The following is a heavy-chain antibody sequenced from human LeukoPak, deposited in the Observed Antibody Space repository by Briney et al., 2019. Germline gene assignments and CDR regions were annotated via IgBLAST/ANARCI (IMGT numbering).Heavy chain of an antibody. Sequence: PSETLSFTCTVSGGSISSYYWSWIRQPAGKGLEWIGRIYTSGSTNYNPSLKSRVTMSVDMSKNQFSLKLSSVTAADTAVYYCARQRGRSKGRIAAAGTNWFDPWGQGTLVTVSS. CDR3: ARQRGRSKGRIAAAGTNWFDP. CDR1: GGSISSYY. CDR2: IYTSGST. J-gene: IGHJ5*02. D-gene: IGHD6-13*01. V-gene: IGHV4-4*07.